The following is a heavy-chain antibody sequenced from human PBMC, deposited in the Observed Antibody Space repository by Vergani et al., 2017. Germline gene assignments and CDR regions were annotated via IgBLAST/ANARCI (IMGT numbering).Heavy chain of an antibody. J-gene: IGHJ6*02. V-gene: IGHV4-4*07. D-gene: IGHD6-13*01. Sequence: QVQLQESGPGLVKPSETLSLTCTVSGGAISSYYWSWIRQPAGKGLEWIGRIYTSGSTNYNPSLKSRVTMSVDTSKNQFSLKLSSVTAADTAVYYWAREGSSSWSHYYYGMDVWGQGTTVTVSS. CDR1: GGAISSYY. CDR3: AREGSSSWSHYYYGMDV. CDR2: IYTSGST.